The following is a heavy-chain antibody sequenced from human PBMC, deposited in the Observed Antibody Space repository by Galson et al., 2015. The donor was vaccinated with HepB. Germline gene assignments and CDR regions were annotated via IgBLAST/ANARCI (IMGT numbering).Heavy chain of an antibody. V-gene: IGHV1-24*01. J-gene: IGHJ4*02. D-gene: IGHD3-22*01. CDR3: ATGIARYYYDTGSYGETDY. Sequence: SVKVSCKVSGYTLNEMSVHWVRQAPGKGLEWMGSFDPQNGETHYAENLQGRVTLTEDTSTETAFLEMSRLRSEDTAVYFCATGIARYYYDTGSYGETDYWGQGTLVIVSS. CDR2: FDPQNGET. CDR1: GYTLNEMS.